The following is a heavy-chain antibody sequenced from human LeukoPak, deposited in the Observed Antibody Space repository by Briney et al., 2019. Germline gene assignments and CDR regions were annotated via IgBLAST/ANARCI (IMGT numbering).Heavy chain of an antibody. CDR2: ISSSSSYI. CDR3: AAEMATTWAAFDI. J-gene: IGHJ3*02. V-gene: IGHV3-21*01. D-gene: IGHD5-24*01. CDR1: GFTFSSYS. Sequence: GGPLRLSCVASGFTFSSYSMNWVRQAPGKGLEWVSSISSSSSYIYYADSVRGRFTISRDNAKNSLYLQMNSLRAEDTAVYYCAAEMATTWAAFDIWGQGTMVTVSS.